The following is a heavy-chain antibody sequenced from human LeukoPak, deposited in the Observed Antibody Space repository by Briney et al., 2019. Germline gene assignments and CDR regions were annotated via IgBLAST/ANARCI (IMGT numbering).Heavy chain of an antibody. CDR3: ANLVGATEYFDY. J-gene: IGHJ4*02. Sequence: GGSLRLSCAASGFTFSSYAMSWVRQAPGKGLEWVSAISGSGGSTYYADSVKGRFTISRDNSKNTLYLQMNSLRAEDTAVYYCANLVGATEYFDYWGQGTLVTVSS. CDR1: GFTFSSYA. V-gene: IGHV3-23*01. CDR2: ISGSGGST. D-gene: IGHD1-26*01.